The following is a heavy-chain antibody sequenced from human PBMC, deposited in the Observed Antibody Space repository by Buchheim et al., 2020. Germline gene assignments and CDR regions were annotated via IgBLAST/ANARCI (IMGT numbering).Heavy chain of an antibody. CDR2: IGTAGDT. CDR1: GFTFSSYD. D-gene: IGHD6-13*01. Sequence: EVQLVESGGGLVQPGGSLRLSCAASGFTFSSYDMHWVRQATGKGPEWVSAIGTAGDTYYPGSVKGRFTISRENAKNSLYLQMNSLRAGDTAVYYCARVQRTFRMDSSSWSPLRYGMDVWGQGTT. CDR3: ARVQRTFRMDSSSWSPLRYGMDV. V-gene: IGHV3-13*04. J-gene: IGHJ6*02.